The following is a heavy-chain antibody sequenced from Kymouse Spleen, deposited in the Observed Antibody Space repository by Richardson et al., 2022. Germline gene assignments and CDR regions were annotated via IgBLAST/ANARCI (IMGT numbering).Heavy chain of an antibody. D-gene: IGHD6-6*01. CDR1: GFTFSSYW. J-gene: IGHJ5*02. V-gene: IGHV3-7*01. CDR3: ARWALAARPNWFDP. CDR2: IKQDGSEK. Sequence: EVQLVESGGGLVQPGGSLRLSCAASGFTFSSYWMSWVRQAPGKGLEWVANIKQDGSEKYYVDSVKGRFTISRDNAKNSLYLQMNSLRAEDTAVYYCARWALAARPNWFDPWGQGTLVTVSS.